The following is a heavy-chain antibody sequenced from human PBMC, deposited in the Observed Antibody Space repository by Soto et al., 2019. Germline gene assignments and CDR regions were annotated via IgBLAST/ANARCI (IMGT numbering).Heavy chain of an antibody. CDR2: IYYSGST. CDR1: GGSISSGDYY. D-gene: IGHD6-13*01. J-gene: IGHJ6*02. Sequence: SETLSLTCTVSGGSISSGDYYWSWIRQPPGKGLEWIGYIYYSGSTYYNPSLKSRVTISVDTSKNQFSLKLSSVTAADTAVYYCAREDSSWKKYYYYGMDVWGQGTTVTVSS. CDR3: AREDSSWKKYYYYGMDV. V-gene: IGHV4-30-4*01.